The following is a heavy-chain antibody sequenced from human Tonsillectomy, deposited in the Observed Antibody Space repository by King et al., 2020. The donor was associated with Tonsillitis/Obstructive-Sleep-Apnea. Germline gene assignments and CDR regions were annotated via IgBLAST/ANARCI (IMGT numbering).Heavy chain of an antibody. J-gene: IGHJ6*03. Sequence: QLVQSGAEVKKPGASVKVSCKASGYTFTRHGISWVRQAPGQGLEWIGWISGDNDNTNYAQKVQGRVTMSTDISTRTAYMELRSLRSDDTAVYYCAREAFCRSSSCYEAYYSMDVWGKGTTVTVSS. D-gene: IGHD2-2*01. CDR1: GYTFTRHG. CDR2: ISGDNDNT. CDR3: AREAFCRSSSCYEAYYSMDV. V-gene: IGHV1-18*01.